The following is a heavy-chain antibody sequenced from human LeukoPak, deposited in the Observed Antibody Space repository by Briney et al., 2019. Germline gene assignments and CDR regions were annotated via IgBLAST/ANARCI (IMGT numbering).Heavy chain of an antibody. CDR2: IYSGGST. CDR1: GFTFGSYA. D-gene: IGHD1-26*01. J-gene: IGHJ6*02. Sequence: GGSLRLSCAASGFTFGSYAMTWVRQAPGKGLEWVSVIYSGGSTYYADSVKGRFTISRDNSKNTLYLQMNSLRAEDTAVYYCASSQAVGATTYYYGMDVWGQGTTVTVSS. CDR3: ASSQAVGATTYYYGMDV. V-gene: IGHV3-66*01.